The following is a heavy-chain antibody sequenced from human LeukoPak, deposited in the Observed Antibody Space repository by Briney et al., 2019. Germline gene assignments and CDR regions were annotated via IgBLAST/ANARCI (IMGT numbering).Heavy chain of an antibody. Sequence: PSETLSLTCTVSGGSISGYYWSWIRQPPGKGLEWIGYIYYSGSTKYNPSLESRVTISVDTSKNQFSLKLSSVTAADTAMYYCARHGYYGGHFDSWGQGSLVTVSS. CDR3: ARHGYYGGHFDS. CDR1: GGSISGYY. D-gene: IGHD4-17*01. V-gene: IGHV4-59*01. J-gene: IGHJ4*02. CDR2: IYYSGST.